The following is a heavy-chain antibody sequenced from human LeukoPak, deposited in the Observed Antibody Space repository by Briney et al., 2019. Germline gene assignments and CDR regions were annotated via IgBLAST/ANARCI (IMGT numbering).Heavy chain of an antibody. V-gene: IGHV3-23*01. CDR1: GFTFSSYA. CDR3: AREIIYCSSISCPFDY. CDR2: ISGSGGST. D-gene: IGHD2-2*01. Sequence: GGSLRLSCAASGFTFSSYAMSWVRQAPGKGLEWVSAISGSGGSTYYADSVKGRFTISRDNSKNTLYLQMNSLGAEDTAVYYCAREIIYCSSISCPFDYWGQGTLVTVSS. J-gene: IGHJ4*02.